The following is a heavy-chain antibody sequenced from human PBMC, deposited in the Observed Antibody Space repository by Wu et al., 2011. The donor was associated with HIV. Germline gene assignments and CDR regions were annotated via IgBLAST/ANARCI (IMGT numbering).Heavy chain of an antibody. D-gene: IGHD2-2*02. J-gene: IGHJ4*02. V-gene: IGHV1-69*05. Sequence: QVQLVQSGAEVKKPGSSVKVSCKASGRTFSSFTISWVRQAPGQGLEWMGGIIPFFGTANYAQKFQGRVTITTDESTSTVYMELSSLRSEDTAMYYCARSERYCSSTSCYIPDYWGQGTLVTVSS. CDR3: ARSERYCSSTSCYIPDY. CDR2: IIPFFGTA. CDR1: GRTFSSFT.